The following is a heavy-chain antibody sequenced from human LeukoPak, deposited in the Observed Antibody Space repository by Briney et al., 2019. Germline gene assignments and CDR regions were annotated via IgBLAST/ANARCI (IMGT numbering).Heavy chain of an antibody. CDR2: ISGSGGST. J-gene: IGHJ6*02. V-gene: IGHV3-23*01. CDR1: GFTFSSYA. Sequence: GGSLRLSCAASGFTFSSYAMSWVRQAPGKGLEWVSAISGSGGSTYYADSVKGRFTISRDNSKNTLYLQMNSLRAEDTAVYYCARVPPDSAARFYGMDVWGQGTTVTVSS. CDR3: ARVPPDSAARFYGMDV. D-gene: IGHD5-18*01.